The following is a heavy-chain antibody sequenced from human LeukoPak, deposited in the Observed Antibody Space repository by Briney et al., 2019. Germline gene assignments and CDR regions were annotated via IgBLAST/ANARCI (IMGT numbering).Heavy chain of an antibody. CDR2: IYTSGST. Sequence: SETLSLTCTVSGGSLSSGSYYWRWIRQPAGKGLEWIGRIYTSGSTNYNPSLKSRVTISVDTSKNQFSLQLSSVTATDTAIYYCARGYRSSYYSYYMDVWGKGTTVTISS. J-gene: IGHJ6*03. CDR3: ARGYRSSYYSYYMDV. V-gene: IGHV4-61*02. D-gene: IGHD5-18*01. CDR1: GGSLSSGSYY.